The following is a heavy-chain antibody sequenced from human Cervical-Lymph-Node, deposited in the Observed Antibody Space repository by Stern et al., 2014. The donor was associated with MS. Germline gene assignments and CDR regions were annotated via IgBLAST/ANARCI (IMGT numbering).Heavy chain of an antibody. CDR3: ASWYCSGGSCPVDY. D-gene: IGHD2-15*01. J-gene: IGHJ4*02. CDR1: GGSFSGYY. Sequence: QVQLQQWGAGLLKPSETLSLTCAVYGGSFSGYYWSWIRQPPGKGLEWIGEINHSGSTNYNPSLKSRVTISVDTSKIQFSLKLSSVTAADTAVYYCASWYCSGGSCPVDYWGQGTLVTVSS. CDR2: INHSGST. V-gene: IGHV4-34*01.